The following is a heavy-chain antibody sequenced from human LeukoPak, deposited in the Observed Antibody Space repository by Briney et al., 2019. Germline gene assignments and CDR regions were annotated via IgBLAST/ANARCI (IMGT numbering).Heavy chain of an antibody. V-gene: IGHV1-69*13. Sequence: ASVKVSCKASGGTFTSYAISWVRQAPGQGLEWMGGINPIFGTANYAQKFQGRVTITADESTSTAYMELSSLRSEDTAVYYCARMYSSGWYLGPYYYYYMDVWGKGTTVTISS. CDR2: INPIFGTA. CDR1: GGTFTSYA. D-gene: IGHD6-19*01. J-gene: IGHJ6*03. CDR3: ARMYSSGWYLGPYYYYYMDV.